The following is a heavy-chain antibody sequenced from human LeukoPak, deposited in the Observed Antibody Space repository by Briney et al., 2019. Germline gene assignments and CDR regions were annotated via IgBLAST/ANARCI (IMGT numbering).Heavy chain of an antibody. V-gene: IGHV5-51*01. CDR2: IYPGDSDT. CDR3: ARPFPQHHLGL. D-gene: IGHD1-14*01. CDR1: GYSFTSYW. Sequence: GGSLRLSCKGSGYSFTSYWIGWVRQMPGKGLEWMGIIYPGDSDTRYSPSFQGQVTISADKSISTAYLQWSSLKASDTSTYYWARPFPQHHLGLRGKGNPVT. J-gene: IGHJ6*03.